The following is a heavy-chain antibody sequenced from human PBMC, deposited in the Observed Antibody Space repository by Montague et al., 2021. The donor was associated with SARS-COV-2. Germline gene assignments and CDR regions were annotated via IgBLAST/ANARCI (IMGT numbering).Heavy chain of an antibody. J-gene: IGHJ4*02. V-gene: IGHV4-59*12. CDR2: IYYSGST. CDR3: AKAPPGYWGVVVVVAANFDY. D-gene: IGHD2-15*01. Sequence: ETRSLTCTVSGGSISTYYWSWIRQPPGKGLEWIGYIYYSGSTYYNPSLKSRVTISVDTSKNQFSLKLSSVTAADTAVYYCAKAPPGYWGVVVVVAANFDYWGQGTLVTVSS. CDR1: GGSISTYY.